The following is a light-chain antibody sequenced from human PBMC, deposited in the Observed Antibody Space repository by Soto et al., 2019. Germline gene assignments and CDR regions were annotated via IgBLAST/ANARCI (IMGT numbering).Light chain of an antibody. J-gene: IGKJ2*01. CDR3: HHYGYGADT. CDR1: ESVRNNS. CDR2: GAS. V-gene: IGKV3-20*01. Sequence: ELVLTQSPGTLSLSPGERATLSCRANESVRNNSLAWYQQQPGQPPRLLIFGASSRATGIPDRITGIGSAADFSLTISSLEPADFAVYFCHHYGYGADTFGQGTKLEIK.